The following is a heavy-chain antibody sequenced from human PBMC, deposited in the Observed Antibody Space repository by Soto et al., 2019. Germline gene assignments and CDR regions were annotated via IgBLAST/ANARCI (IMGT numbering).Heavy chain of an antibody. D-gene: IGHD2-15*01. CDR1: GGPISSGGYS. Sequence: PSETLSLTCAVSGGPISSGGYSWSWIRQPPGKGLEWIGYIYHSGSTYYNPSLKSRVTISVDRSKNQFSLKLSSVTAADTAVYYCASFTAATEYYFDYWGQGTLVTVSS. CDR2: IYHSGST. CDR3: ASFTAATEYYFDY. J-gene: IGHJ4*02. V-gene: IGHV4-30-2*01.